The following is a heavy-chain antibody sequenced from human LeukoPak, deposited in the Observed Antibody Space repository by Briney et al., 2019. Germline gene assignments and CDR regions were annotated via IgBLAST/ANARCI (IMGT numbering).Heavy chain of an antibody. V-gene: IGHV3-33*01. J-gene: IGHJ5*02. CDR3: ARGTSSGWYENWFDP. D-gene: IGHD6-19*01. CDR1: GFTFSSYG. Sequence: GGSLRLSCAASGFTFSSYGMHWVRQAPGKGLEWVAVIWYDGSNKYYAASVKGRFTISRDNSKNTLYLQMNSLRAEDTAVYYCARGTSSGWYENWFDPWGQGTLVTVSS. CDR2: IWYDGSNK.